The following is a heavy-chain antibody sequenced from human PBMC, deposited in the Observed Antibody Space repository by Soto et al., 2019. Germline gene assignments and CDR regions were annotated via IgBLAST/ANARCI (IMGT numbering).Heavy chain of an antibody. CDR1: GDSVSSNSAA. CDR3: ARGDPGTTGTTGTRRYYYMDV. Sequence: SQTLSLTCAISGDSVSSNSAAWNGIRQSPSRGLEWLGRTYYRSKWYNDYAVSVKSRITINPDTSKNQFSLQRNSVTPEDTAVYYCARGDPGTTGTTGTRRYYYMDVWGKGTTVTVSS. D-gene: IGHD1-1*01. V-gene: IGHV6-1*01. CDR2: TYYRSKWYN. J-gene: IGHJ6*03.